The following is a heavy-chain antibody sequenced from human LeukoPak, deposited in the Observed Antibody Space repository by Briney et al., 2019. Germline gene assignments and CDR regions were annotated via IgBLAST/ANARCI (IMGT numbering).Heavy chain of an antibody. Sequence: GGSLRLSCAASGFTFSSYAMSWVRQAPGKGLEWVSTISGSGGSTYYADSVKGRFTISRDNSKNTLYLQMNSLRAEDTAVYYCAKAKVLEWLNYYYYMDVWGKGTTVTVSS. CDR3: AKAKVLEWLNYYYYMDV. J-gene: IGHJ6*03. D-gene: IGHD3-3*01. CDR2: ISGSGGST. V-gene: IGHV3-23*01. CDR1: GFTFSSYA.